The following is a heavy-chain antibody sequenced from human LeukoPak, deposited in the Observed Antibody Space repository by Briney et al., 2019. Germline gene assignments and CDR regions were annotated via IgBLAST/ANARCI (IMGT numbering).Heavy chain of an antibody. V-gene: IGHV4-34*01. CDR3: ARASYSYDINGWVPFDY. D-gene: IGHD3-22*01. Sequence: SETLSLTCAVYGGSFSHYYWSWIRQPPGKGLEWIGEINHSGSTNYDPSLKSRVTISVDTSKNQFSLRLSSVTAADTAVYYCARASYSYDINGWVPFDYWGQGTLVTVSS. J-gene: IGHJ4*02. CDR1: GGSFSHYY. CDR2: INHSGST.